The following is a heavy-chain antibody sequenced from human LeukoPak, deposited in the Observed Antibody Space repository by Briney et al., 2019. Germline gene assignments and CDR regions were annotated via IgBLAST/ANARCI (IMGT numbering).Heavy chain of an antibody. Sequence: SETLSLTCTVSGGSISSYYRSWIRQPPGKGLEWIGYIYYSGSTNYNPSLKSRVTISVDTSKNQFSLKLSSVTAADTAVYYCARDHCGGDCDYYYMDVWGKGTTVTVSS. CDR3: ARDHCGGDCDYYYMDV. J-gene: IGHJ6*03. D-gene: IGHD2-21*02. CDR2: IYYSGST. CDR1: GGSISSYY. V-gene: IGHV4-59*01.